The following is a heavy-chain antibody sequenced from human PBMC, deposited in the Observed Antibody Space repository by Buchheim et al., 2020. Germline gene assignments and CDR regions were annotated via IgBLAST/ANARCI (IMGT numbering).Heavy chain of an antibody. Sequence: QVQLQQWGAGLLKPSETLSLTCAVYGGSSSGYYWSWIRQPPGKGLEWIGEINHSGSTNYNPSLKSRVTISVDTSKNQFSLKLSSVTAADTAVYYCARGRGATTGYYYYYGMDVWGQGTT. J-gene: IGHJ6*02. V-gene: IGHV4-34*01. D-gene: IGHD1-26*01. CDR2: INHSGST. CDR1: GGSSSGYY. CDR3: ARGRGATTGYYYYYGMDV.